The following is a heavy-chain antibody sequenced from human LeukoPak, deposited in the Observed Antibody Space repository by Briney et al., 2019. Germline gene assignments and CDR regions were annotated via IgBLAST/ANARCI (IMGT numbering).Heavy chain of an antibody. CDR1: GFTFSSYS. Sequence: GGSLRLSCAASGFTFSSYSMNWVRQAPGKGLEWVAFTQYDGSNKYYADSVKGRFTISRDNSKNTLYLQMNSLRAEDTAVYYCRLNYGDLPGTIDYWGQGTLVTVSS. J-gene: IGHJ4*02. CDR2: TQYDGSNK. D-gene: IGHD4-17*01. V-gene: IGHV3-30*02. CDR3: RLNYGDLPGTIDY.